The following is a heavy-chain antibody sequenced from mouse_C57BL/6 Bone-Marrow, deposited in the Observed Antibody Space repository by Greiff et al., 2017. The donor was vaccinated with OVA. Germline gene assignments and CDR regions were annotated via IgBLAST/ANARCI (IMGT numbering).Heavy chain of an antibody. CDR3: AREGTGPYYYAMDY. V-gene: IGHV1-78*01. CDR1: GYTFTDHT. Sequence: VKLQESAAELVKPGASVKISCKVSGYTFTDHTIHWMKQRPEQGLEWIGYIYPRDGSTKYNEKFKGKATLTADKSSSTAYMQLNSLTSEDSAVYFCAREGTGPYYYAMDYWGQGTSVTVSS. CDR2: IYPRDGST. D-gene: IGHD4-1*01. J-gene: IGHJ4*01.